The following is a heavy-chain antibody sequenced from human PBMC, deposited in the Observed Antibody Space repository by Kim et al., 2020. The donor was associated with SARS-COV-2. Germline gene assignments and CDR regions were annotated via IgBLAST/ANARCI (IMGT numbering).Heavy chain of an antibody. CDR3: SRRNYVLMVSRGWFDP. D-gene: IGHD2-8*01. CDR2: IYPGDSDT. Sequence: GESLKISCKGSGYSFTSHWIGWVRQMPGKGLEWMGIIYPGDSDTRYSPSFQGQVTSPHDKSISTAYLQWSSRKASDTAMYYCSRRNYVLMVSRGWFDPWGQGTLGTVSS. J-gene: IGHJ5*02. V-gene: IGHV5-51*01. CDR1: GYSFTSHW.